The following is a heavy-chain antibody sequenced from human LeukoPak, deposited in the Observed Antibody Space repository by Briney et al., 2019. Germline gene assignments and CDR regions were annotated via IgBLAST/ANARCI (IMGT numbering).Heavy chain of an antibody. CDR1: GFTFGSYW. CDR3: ASIASSAWSHSDY. V-gene: IGHV3-7*01. Sequence: PGGSLRLSCAASGFTFGSYWMSWVRQAPGKGLEWVANIREDGSEKFYVDSVKGRSTISRDNAKHSLYLQMNSLRAEDTAVYYCASIASSAWSHSDYWGQGTLVTVSS. D-gene: IGHD6-19*01. CDR2: IREDGSEK. J-gene: IGHJ4*02.